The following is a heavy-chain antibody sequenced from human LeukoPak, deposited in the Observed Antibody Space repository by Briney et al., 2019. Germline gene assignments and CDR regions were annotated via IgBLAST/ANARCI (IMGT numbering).Heavy chain of an antibody. J-gene: IGHJ4*02. Sequence: SETLSLTCTVSGGSLRSSYYYWGWIRQPPGKGLEWIGSIYDSGSTYYNPSLKSRVTISVDTSKNQFSLKLSSVTAADTAVYYCARGAPGDIVVVVAATPNYYFDYWGQGTLVTVSS. CDR2: IYDSGST. CDR1: GGSLRSSYYY. CDR3: ARGAPGDIVVVVAATPNYYFDY. V-gene: IGHV4-39*07. D-gene: IGHD2-15*01.